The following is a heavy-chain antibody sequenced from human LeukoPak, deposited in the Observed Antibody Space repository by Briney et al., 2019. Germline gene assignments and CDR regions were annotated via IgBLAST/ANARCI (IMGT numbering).Heavy chain of an antibody. CDR2: VYYSGST. Sequence: PSETLSLTCTVSGGSLSSVSHYWAWIRQPPGMALEWVGSVYYSGSTFYNPSLKSRVTISVDTSKNQFSLKLSSVTAADTAVYYCARIGGMTTVRWFAPWGQGTLVTVSS. CDR1: GGSLSSVSHY. D-gene: IGHD4-17*01. V-gene: IGHV4-39*01. J-gene: IGHJ5*02. CDR3: ARIGGMTTVRWFAP.